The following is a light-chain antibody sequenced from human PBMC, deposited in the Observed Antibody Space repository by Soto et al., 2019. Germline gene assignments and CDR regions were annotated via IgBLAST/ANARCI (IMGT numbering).Light chain of an antibody. V-gene: IGKV3-15*01. J-gene: IGKJ1*01. CDR3: QQYNNWLWT. Sequence: EIVVTQAPGTQSLSRGERATLSCRASQSVSSSYLAWYQQKPGQTPRLLIYDTSARATGIPARFSGSGSETEFTLSLRSLQSEDLSVYSCQQYNNWLWTFGEGTKVDIK. CDR1: QSVSSSY. CDR2: DTS.